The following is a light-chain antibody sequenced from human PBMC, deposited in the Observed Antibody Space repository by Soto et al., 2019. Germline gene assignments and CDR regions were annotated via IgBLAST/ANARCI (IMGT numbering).Light chain of an antibody. CDR3: QQSYSSRP. J-gene: IGKJ1*01. Sequence: DIQMTQSPSSLSASVGDRVTITCRASQSISSYLNWYQQKPGKAPKLLIYTASSLQSGVATRFSGSGSGTDFTLTISSLQHEDFATYYCQQSYSSRPFGQGTKVEIK. CDR1: QSISSY. V-gene: IGKV1-39*01. CDR2: TAS.